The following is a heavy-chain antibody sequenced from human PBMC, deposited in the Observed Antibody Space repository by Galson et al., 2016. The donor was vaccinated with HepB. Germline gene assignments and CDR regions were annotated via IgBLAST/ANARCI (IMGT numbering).Heavy chain of an antibody. J-gene: IGHJ4*02. Sequence: SLRLSCAASGFIVSNKYINWVRHAPGKGLEWVSVMHSSGKTEYADTAKGRFTVSRDNSKNILYLQMNSLRADDTAVYYCAGLNFGEDFWGQGTLVTVSS. CDR1: GFIVSNKY. CDR2: MHSSGKT. CDR3: AGLNFGEDF. D-gene: IGHD4/OR15-4a*01. V-gene: IGHV3-53*01.